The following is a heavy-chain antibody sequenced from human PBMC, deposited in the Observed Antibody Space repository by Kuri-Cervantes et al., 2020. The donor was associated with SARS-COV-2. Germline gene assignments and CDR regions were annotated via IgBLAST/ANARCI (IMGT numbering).Heavy chain of an antibody. CDR1: GGSFSGYY. Sequence: SETLSLTCAVYGGSFSGYYWSWIRQPPGKGLEWIGEINHSRSTNYNPSLKSRVTISVDTSKNQFSLKLSSVTAADTAVYYCARGQNSELLWFGESISYYFDYWGQGTLVTVSS. CDR2: INHSRST. D-gene: IGHD3-10*01. CDR3: ARGQNSELLWFGESISYYFDY. V-gene: IGHV4-34*01. J-gene: IGHJ4*02.